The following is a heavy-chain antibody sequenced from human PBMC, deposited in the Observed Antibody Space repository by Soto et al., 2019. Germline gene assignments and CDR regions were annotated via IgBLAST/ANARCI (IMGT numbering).Heavy chain of an antibody. CDR2: IYDGEST. Sequence: QVLLQESGPGLVKPSETLSLTCTVSGDSISTVYLCWSWIRQSPDKGLEWIGHIYDGESTYSNPSLKSSVARSRDTSKDYFALKLTSVIAADTAVYYCTRGPSGDEVDYWGQGTLVTVSS. CDR1: GDSISTVYLC. J-gene: IGHJ4*02. D-gene: IGHD7-27*01. CDR3: TRGPSGDEVDY. V-gene: IGHV4-30-4*01.